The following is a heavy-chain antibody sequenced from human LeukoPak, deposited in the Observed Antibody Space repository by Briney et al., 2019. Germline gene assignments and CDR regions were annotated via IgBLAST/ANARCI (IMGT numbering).Heavy chain of an antibody. Sequence: SETLSLTCTVSGGSISSYYWSWIRQPPGKGLEWIGHIYYSGSTNYNPSLKSRVTISVDTSMNQFSLKLRSVTAADTAVYYCARVNSYGSAFDYWGQGTLVTVSS. J-gene: IGHJ4*02. CDR3: ARVNSYGSAFDY. D-gene: IGHD5-18*01. CDR2: IYYSGST. V-gene: IGHV4-59*01. CDR1: GGSISSYY.